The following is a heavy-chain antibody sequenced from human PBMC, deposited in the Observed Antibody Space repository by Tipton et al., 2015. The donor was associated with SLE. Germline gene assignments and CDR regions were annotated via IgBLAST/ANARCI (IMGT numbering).Heavy chain of an antibody. Sequence: GASNSSDNYYWGWIRQPPGKGLEWIGSVYHSGNTYYNPSLKSRVTISVDTSKNQFSLKLSSVTAADTAVYYCARHLGYYYDPPTGGWFDPWGQGTLVTVSS. CDR1: GASNSSDNYY. CDR2: VYHSGNT. CDR3: ARHLGYYYDPPTGGWFDP. D-gene: IGHD3-22*01. V-gene: IGHV4-39*01. J-gene: IGHJ5*02.